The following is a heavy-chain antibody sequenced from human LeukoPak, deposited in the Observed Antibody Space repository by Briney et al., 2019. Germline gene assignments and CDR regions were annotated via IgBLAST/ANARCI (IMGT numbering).Heavy chain of an antibody. D-gene: IGHD6-19*01. V-gene: IGHV4-34*01. CDR1: GGSFSGYY. CDR2: INHSGST. Sequence: ASETLSLTCAVYGGSFSGYYWSWIRQPPGKGLEWIGEINHSGSTYYNPSLKSRVTISVDTSKNQFSLKLSSVTAADTAVYYCAREYSSGWSWGQGTLVTVSS. J-gene: IGHJ5*02. CDR3: AREYSSGWS.